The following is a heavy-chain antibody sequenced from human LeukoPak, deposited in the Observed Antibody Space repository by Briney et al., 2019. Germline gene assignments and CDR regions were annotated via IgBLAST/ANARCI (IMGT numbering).Heavy chain of an antibody. J-gene: IGHJ4*02. Sequence: GGSLRLSCAASGFTFSSYAMSWVCQAPGKGLDWISGVDGSGAYTYYSDSVKGRFTISRDDSKNTLYLLMDSLRAEDTAVYFCTKGSAGGRPYYFGNWGQGTLVTVSS. CDR1: GFTFSSYA. CDR3: TKGSAGGRPYYFGN. CDR2: VDGSGAYT. V-gene: IGHV3-23*01. D-gene: IGHD2-15*01.